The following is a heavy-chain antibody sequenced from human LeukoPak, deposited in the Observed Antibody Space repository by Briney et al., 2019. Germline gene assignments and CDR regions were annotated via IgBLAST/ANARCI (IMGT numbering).Heavy chain of an antibody. V-gene: IGHV4-59*08. D-gene: IGHD3/OR15-3a*01. Sequence: PSETLSLTCTVSGGSISSYYWSWIRQPPGKGLEWIGYAYYSGSTNYNPPLKSRVTISVDTSKNQFSLKLSSVTAADTAVYYCASRTGRDYYGMDVWGQGTTVTVSS. CDR3: ASRTGRDYYGMDV. CDR2: AYYSGST. J-gene: IGHJ6*02. CDR1: GGSISSYY.